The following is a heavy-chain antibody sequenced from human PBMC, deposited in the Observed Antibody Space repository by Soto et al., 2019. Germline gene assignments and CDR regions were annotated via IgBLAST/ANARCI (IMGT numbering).Heavy chain of an antibody. J-gene: IGHJ3*01. D-gene: IGHD5-12*01. CDR3: ARVLKAAGNSGYDLVFDF. CDR2: IYYSGGT. V-gene: IGHV4-59*01. Sequence: SETLSLTCTVSGGSISSYYWSWIRQPPGKGLEWIGYIYYSGGTNYNPSLKSRVTISVDTSKNQFSLKLSFVTAADTAVYYCARVLKAAGNSGYDLVFDFWGKGTMVTVSS. CDR1: GGSISSYY.